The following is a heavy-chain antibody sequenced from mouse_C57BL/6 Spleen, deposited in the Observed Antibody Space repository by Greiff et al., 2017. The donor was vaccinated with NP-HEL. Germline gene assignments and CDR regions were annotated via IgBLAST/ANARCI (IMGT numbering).Heavy chain of an antibody. CDR1: GYAFSSSW. Sequence: QVQLQQPGPELVKPGASVKLSCKASGYAFSSSWMNWVKQRPGQGLEWIGRIYPGDGDTNYNGKFKGKATLTADKSSSTAYMQLSSLTSEDSAVYVCAAYYCGSSYVGFAMDYWGQGTTVTVSS. V-gene: IGHV1-82*01. J-gene: IGHJ4*01. D-gene: IGHD1-1*01. CDR3: AAYYCGSSYVGFAMDY. CDR2: IYPGDGDT.